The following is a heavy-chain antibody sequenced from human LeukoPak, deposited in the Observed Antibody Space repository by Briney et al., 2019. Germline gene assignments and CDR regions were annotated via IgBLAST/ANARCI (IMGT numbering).Heavy chain of an antibody. CDR1: GFTFSDYY. V-gene: IGHV3-11*01. CDR2: ISSSGTTI. CDR3: ARRRDSGSLQHFDY. D-gene: IGHD1-26*01. J-gene: IGHJ4*02. Sequence: GGSLRLSCAASGFTFSDYYMSWIRQAPGKGLEWVSYISSSGTTIYYADSVKGRFTISRYNAKNSLYLQMNSLRAEDTAVYYCARRRDSGSLQHFDYWGQGTLVTVSS.